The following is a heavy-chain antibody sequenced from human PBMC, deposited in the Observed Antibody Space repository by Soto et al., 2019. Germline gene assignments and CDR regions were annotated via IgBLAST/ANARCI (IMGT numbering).Heavy chain of an antibody. Sequence: PSETLSLTCAVYGGSFSGYYWSWIRQPPGKGLEWIGEINHSGSTNYNPSLKSRVTISVDTSKNQLSLKLSSVTAADTAVYYCARGRMGRLRFYYGMDVWGQGTTVTVSS. CDR1: GGSFSGYY. V-gene: IGHV4-34*01. J-gene: IGHJ6*02. CDR3: ARGRMGRLRFYYGMDV. D-gene: IGHD5-12*01. CDR2: INHSGST.